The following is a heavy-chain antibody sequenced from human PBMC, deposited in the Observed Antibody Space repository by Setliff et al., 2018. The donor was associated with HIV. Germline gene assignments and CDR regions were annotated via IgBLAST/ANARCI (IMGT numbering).Heavy chain of an antibody. D-gene: IGHD3-10*01. CDR2: ISHSGGT. CDR1: GGSFTAYH. J-gene: IGHJ3*01. V-gene: IGHV4-34*01. Sequence: SETLSLTCAVYGGSFTAYHWSWIRQPPGRGLEWIAEISHSGGTNHNPSLKSRITISVDTSKKQVSLKLTSVTAADTAIYYCARAGNFGDWDGFDVWGQGTMVTVSS. CDR3: ARAGNFGDWDGFDV.